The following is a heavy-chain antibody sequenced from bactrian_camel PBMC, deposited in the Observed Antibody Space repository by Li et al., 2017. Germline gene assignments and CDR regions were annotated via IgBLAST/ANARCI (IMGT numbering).Heavy chain of an antibody. CDR2: ITSSGGTT. CDR3: AQETYGTPAY. V-gene: IGHV3S40*01. Sequence: VQLVESGGSLVQPGGSLRISCAASGFTFSNHGMMWVRQAAGKGLEWVSAITSSGGTTYYPDSVKGRFTISRDNAKNTVYLQLNSLKTEDMAMYYCAQETYGTPAYWGQGTQVTVS. CDR1: GFTFSNHG. D-gene: IGHD2*01. J-gene: IGHJ4*01.